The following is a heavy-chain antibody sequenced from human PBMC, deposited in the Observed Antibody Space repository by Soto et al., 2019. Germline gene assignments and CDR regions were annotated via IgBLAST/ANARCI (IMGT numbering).Heavy chain of an antibody. J-gene: IGHJ6*02. CDR3: ARGLRDTAMALYGMDV. D-gene: IGHD5-18*01. Sequence: SVKVSCKASGGTFSSYAISWVRQAPGQGLEWMGGIIPIFGTANYAQKFQGRVTITADDATSTAYMELSSLRSEDTAVYYCARGLRDTAMALYGMDVWGQGTTVTVSS. CDR1: GGTFSSYA. V-gene: IGHV1-69*13. CDR2: IIPIFGTA.